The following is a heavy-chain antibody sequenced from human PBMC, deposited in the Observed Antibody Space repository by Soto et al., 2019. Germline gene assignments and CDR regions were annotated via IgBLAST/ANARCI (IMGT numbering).Heavy chain of an antibody. V-gene: IGHV4-59*01. J-gene: IGHJ6*03. CDR3: ARVGCSGSTCYPVAYYYYMDV. Sequence: QVQLQESGPGLVKPSETLSLTCTVSGGSISSDYWSWIRQPPGKGLEWIGYIYYTGSTTYNPSLKSRITKSVDTSKNQFTLKLSSVTAADTAVYYCARVGCSGSTCYPVAYYYYMDVWGKGTTVTVSS. CDR1: GGSISSDY. CDR2: IYYTGST. D-gene: IGHD2-15*01.